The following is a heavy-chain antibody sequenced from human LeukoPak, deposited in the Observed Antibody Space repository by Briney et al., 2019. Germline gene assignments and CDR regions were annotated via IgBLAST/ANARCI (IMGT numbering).Heavy chain of an antibody. Sequence: GSLRLSCAASGFTFSSYSMNWVRQAPGKGLEWVSSISSSSSYIYYADSVKGRFTISRDNAKNSLYLRMNSLRAEDTAVYYCARDLWFGELTKAYWGQGTLVNVSS. D-gene: IGHD3-10*01. CDR2: ISSSSSYI. CDR3: ARDLWFGELTKAY. V-gene: IGHV3-21*01. CDR1: GFTFSSYS. J-gene: IGHJ4*02.